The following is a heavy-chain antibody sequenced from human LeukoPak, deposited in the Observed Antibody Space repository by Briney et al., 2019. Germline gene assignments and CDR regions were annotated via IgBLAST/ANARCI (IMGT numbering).Heavy chain of an antibody. J-gene: IGHJ4*02. CDR3: ARDPSNTSGRYPYFDY. D-gene: IGHD6-19*01. CDR2: INPGGGTT. V-gene: IGHV1-46*01. CDR1: GYTFTTYY. Sequence: GASVKVSCKASGYTFTTYYMHWVRQAPGQGLEWMGIINPGGGTTTYAQKFKGRVTMTRDTSTSTVFMELSSLRSDDTAVYYCARDPSNTSGRYPYFDYWGQGTLVTVSS.